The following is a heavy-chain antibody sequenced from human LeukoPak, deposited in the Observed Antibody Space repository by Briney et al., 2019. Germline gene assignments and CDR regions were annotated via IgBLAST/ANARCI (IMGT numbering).Heavy chain of an antibody. J-gene: IGHJ4*02. D-gene: IGHD6-6*01. Sequence: KPSETLSLTCGVYGGSFSGYYWTWIRQPPGKGLEWIGEINLGGSTNYNPSLKSRVTISVDTSKSQFSLKLNSVTAADTAVYYCAREFGDEYSSSSGLGYWGQGILVTVFS. V-gene: IGHV4-34*01. CDR1: GGSFSGYY. CDR3: AREFGDEYSSSSGLGY. CDR2: INLGGST.